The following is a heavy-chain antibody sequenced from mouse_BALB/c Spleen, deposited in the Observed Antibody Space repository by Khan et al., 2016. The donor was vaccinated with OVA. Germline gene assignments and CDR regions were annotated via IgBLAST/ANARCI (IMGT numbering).Heavy chain of an antibody. CDR2: IWSDGST. CDR3: AGQPYYHYNIMDY. J-gene: IGHJ4*01. CDR1: GFSLTNYG. D-gene: IGHD2-10*01. Sequence: QVQLKESGPGLVAPSQSLSITCTISGFSLTNYGVHWVRQPPGKGLEWLVVIWSDGSTTYNSALKSSLTISKDNSKSQVFLKMNSLQTDDTAMYFCAGQPYYHYNIMDYWGQGTSVTVSS. V-gene: IGHV2-6-1*01.